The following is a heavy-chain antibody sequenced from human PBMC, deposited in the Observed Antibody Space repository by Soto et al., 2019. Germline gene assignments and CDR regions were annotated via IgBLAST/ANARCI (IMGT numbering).Heavy chain of an antibody. V-gene: IGHV6-1*01. CDR3: AKGDNLGPKTGYAFDP. J-gene: IGHJ5*02. CDR2: TYFRSKWYN. Sequence: TLSLSCALSGDSVSSNTASWNWSRQSPSRGLEWLGRTYFRSKWYNDYAVSVKSRIIINPDTSNNQFSLQLNSVTPEDTAVYFCAKGDNLGPKTGYAFDPWGQGIMVTVSS. CDR1: GDSVSSNTAS. D-gene: IGHD5-12*01.